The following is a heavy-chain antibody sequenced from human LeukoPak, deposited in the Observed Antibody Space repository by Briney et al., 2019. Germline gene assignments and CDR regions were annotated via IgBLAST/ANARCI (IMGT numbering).Heavy chain of an antibody. CDR2: ITSSGSYI. D-gene: IGHD5-12*01. V-gene: IGHV3-21*01. J-gene: IGHJ4*02. CDR3: ARDGHIIVVATGSPYLDY. CDR1: GFSFSSYS. Sequence: GGSLRLSCAASGFSFSSYSMNWVRQAPGKGLEWVSSITSSGSYIYYADSVKGRFTISRDNAKNSLYLQMNSLRAEDTAVYYCARDGHIIVVATGSPYLDYWGQGTLVTVSS.